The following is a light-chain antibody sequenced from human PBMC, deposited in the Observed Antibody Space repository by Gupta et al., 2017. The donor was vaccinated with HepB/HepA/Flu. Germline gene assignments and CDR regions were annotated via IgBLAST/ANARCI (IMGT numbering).Light chain of an antibody. CDR1: QSVSSY. V-gene: IGKV3-11*01. CDR2: DAS. Sequence: EIVLTQSPATLSLSPGERATLSCRASQSVSSYLAWYQQKPGQAPRLLIYDASNRATGSPARFSVSGYGKDFTLTISSLEPEEFAVYYCQQRSNGRPVLVTFGGGTKVEIK. J-gene: IGKJ4*01. CDR3: QQRSNGRPVLVT.